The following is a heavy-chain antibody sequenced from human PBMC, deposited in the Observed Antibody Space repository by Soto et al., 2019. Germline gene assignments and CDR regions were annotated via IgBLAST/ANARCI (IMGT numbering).Heavy chain of an antibody. CDR2: IYWNDDK. D-gene: IGHD3-3*01. CDR1: GFSLSTSGVG. V-gene: IGHV2-5*01. J-gene: IGHJ6*02. CDR3: AQGKAGEWV. Sequence: QITLKESGPTLVKPTQTLPLSCTYSGFSLSTSGVGVGWIRQPPGKALEWLALIYWNDDKRYSPSLKSRLTITKDTSKNQVVLTMTNMDPVDTATYYCAQGKAGEWVWGQGTTVTASS.